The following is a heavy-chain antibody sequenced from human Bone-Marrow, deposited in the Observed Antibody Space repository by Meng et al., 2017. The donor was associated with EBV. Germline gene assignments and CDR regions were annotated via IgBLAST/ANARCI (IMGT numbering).Heavy chain of an antibody. D-gene: IGHD1-26*01. CDR2: MNPSTAST. CDR1: GYTFSTYD. CDR3: AREGADY. Sequence: QVQLVQSGACVKRPGASVKVSCKASGYTFSTYDINWVRQATGQGLEWMGWMNPSTASTGYAQKFQGRVTMTSDTSISTAYMELSSLRSDDTAIYYCAREGADYWGQGTLVTVSS. J-gene: IGHJ4*02. V-gene: IGHV1-8*01.